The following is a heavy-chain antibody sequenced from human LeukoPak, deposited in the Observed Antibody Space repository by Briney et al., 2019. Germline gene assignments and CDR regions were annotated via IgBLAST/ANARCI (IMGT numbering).Heavy chain of an antibody. J-gene: IGHJ4*02. CDR2: IRSKAFGGTP. CDR3: TRNTVTVHFDY. CDR1: GFTFDDYA. Sequence: HSGGSLRLSCSASGFTFDDYAVSWFRQAPGKGLEWVGFIRSKAFGGTPEYAASVRDRFTISRDDSKSIANLQMNSLKTEDTAVYYCTRNTVTVHFDYWSQGTLVTVSS. V-gene: IGHV3-49*03. D-gene: IGHD4-17*01.